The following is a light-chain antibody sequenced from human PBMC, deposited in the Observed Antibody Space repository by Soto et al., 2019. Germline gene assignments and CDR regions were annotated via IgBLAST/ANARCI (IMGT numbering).Light chain of an antibody. V-gene: IGKV1-33*01. CDR1: QNINNY. CDR2: DAS. CDR3: QQYENLPT. Sequence: DLQLTQAPSFLSASAGDRVTITCQASQNINNYLNWYQQKPGRAPKLLIYDASNLEAGVPSRFRGSGSGTDFTFTISRLQPEDIATYYCQQYENLPTFGQGTRLEIK. J-gene: IGKJ5*01.